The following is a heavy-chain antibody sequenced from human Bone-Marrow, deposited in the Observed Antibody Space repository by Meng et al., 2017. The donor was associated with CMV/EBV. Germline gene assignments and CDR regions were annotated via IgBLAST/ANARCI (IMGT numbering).Heavy chain of an antibody. J-gene: IGHJ6*02. CDR2: VYDTGTT. Sequence: ESLKISCAASGFTFSSYAMSWVRQAPGKGLEWIGVYDTGTTFYNPSLKSRVAISVDTSETQFSLKLSAVTAADTAVYYCVRQILVVPDRGYGVDVWGQGTTVTVSS. CDR1: GFTFSSYA. CDR3: VRQILVVPDRGYGVDV. V-gene: IGHV4-59*08. D-gene: IGHD2-2*01.